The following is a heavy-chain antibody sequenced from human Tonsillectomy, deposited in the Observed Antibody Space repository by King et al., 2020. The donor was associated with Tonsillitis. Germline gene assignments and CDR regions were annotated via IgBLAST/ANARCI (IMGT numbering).Heavy chain of an antibody. V-gene: IGHV1-69*01. CDR3: ARDAKFGELSGFVWDAFAI. Sequence: VQLVESGAEVKTPGSSVKVSCKASGGTFSSYAVSWVRQAPGQGLEWMGGIIPIFGTAKYAQKFQGRVTITADESTSTAYINLSSLRSEDTAVYYCARDAKFGELSGFVWDAFAIWGQGTMVTVSS. J-gene: IGHJ3*02. D-gene: IGHD3-10*01. CDR2: IIPIFGTA. CDR1: GGTFSSYA.